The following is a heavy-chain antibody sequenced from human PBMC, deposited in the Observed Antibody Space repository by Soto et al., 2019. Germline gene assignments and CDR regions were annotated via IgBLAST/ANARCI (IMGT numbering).Heavy chain of an antibody. Sequence: QITLKESGPPLVKPTQTLTLTCTFSGFSLSTSGVGVGWIRQPPGKALEWLALIYWDDGKHYSPSLKTRLTITRDTSKNQVVLTMTNMDPVDTATYYCAHRLGIAVAAHFDYWGQGTLVTVSS. CDR2: IYWDDGK. V-gene: IGHV2-5*02. CDR1: GFSLSTSGVG. J-gene: IGHJ4*02. D-gene: IGHD6-19*01. CDR3: AHRLGIAVAAHFDY.